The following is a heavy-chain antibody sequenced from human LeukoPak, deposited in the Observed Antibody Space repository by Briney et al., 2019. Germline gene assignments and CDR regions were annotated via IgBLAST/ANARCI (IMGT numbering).Heavy chain of an antibody. CDR2: IYPGDSDT. CDR3: ARVYCSYGFSYYGMDV. J-gene: IGHJ6*04. D-gene: IGHD1-26*01. CDR1: GYSFTSYW. Sequence: GESLKISCKGSGYSFTSYWIGWVRQMPGKGLEWMGIIYPGDSDTRYSPSFQGQVTISADKSISTAYLQWSSLKASDTAMYYCARVYCSYGFSYYGMDVWGKGTTVTVSS. V-gene: IGHV5-51*01.